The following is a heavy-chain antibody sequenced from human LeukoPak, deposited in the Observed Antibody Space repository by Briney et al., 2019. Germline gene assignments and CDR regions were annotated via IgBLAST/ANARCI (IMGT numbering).Heavy chain of an antibody. Sequence: GGSLRLSCAASGFTFSSYAMHWVRQAPGKGLEWVAVISYDGSNKYYADSVKGRFTISRDNSKNTLYLQMNSLRAEDTAVYYWARDSTAMVTPEGYFDYWGQGTLVTVSS. CDR3: ARDSTAMVTPEGYFDY. D-gene: IGHD5-18*01. CDR1: GFTFSSYA. J-gene: IGHJ4*02. V-gene: IGHV3-30-3*01. CDR2: ISYDGSNK.